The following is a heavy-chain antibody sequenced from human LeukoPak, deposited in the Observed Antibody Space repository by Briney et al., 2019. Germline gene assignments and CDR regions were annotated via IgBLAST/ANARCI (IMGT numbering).Heavy chain of an antibody. Sequence: KPSETLSLTCTVSGGSISGHYWSWIPQPPGKGLEWIVYIFYRGTANYKGTTNSNPSLKIRVTISVDTSKNQFSLKLSSVPAADTPVYYCARCMSDGYNEQYDYWGQGTLVTVSS. CDR2: IFYRGTANYKGTT. J-gene: IGHJ4*02. CDR1: GGSISGHY. V-gene: IGHV4-59*08. CDR3: ARCMSDGYNEQYDY. D-gene: IGHD5-24*01.